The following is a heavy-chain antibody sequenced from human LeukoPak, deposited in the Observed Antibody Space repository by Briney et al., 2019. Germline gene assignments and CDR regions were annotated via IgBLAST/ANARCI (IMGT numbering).Heavy chain of an antibody. D-gene: IGHD2-2*01. CDR1: GGSISSGDYY. Sequence: SQILSLTCTVSGGSISSGDYYWSWIRQPPGKGLEWIGYIYYSGSTYYNPSLKSRVTISVDTSKNQFSLKLSSVTAADTAVYYCAVLGYCSSTSCSPPRFDPWGQGTLVTVSS. CDR3: AVLGYCSSTSCSPPRFDP. CDR2: IYYSGST. J-gene: IGHJ5*02. V-gene: IGHV4-30-4*08.